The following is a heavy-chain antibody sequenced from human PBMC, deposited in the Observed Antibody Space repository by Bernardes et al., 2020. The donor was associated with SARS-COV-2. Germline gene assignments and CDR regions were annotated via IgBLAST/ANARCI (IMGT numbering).Heavy chain of an antibody. J-gene: IGHJ6*02. CDR3: ARVVEDSYEADV. Sequence: NGVRGKSVQAREWMGWMNPNSGNTGYAQKFQGRVTMTRNTSISTAYMELSSLRSEDTAVYDGARVVEDSYEADVWGQGT. CDR2: MNPNSGNT. D-gene: IGHD5-18*01. V-gene: IGHV1-8*01.